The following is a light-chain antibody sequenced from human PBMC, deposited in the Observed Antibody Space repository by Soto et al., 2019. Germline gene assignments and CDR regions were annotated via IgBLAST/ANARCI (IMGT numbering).Light chain of an antibody. Sequence: DIQMTQSPSSLSASVGDRVTITCRASQSISSYLNWYQQKPGKAPKLLIYAASSLQSGVTSRFSGSGSGTDFTLTISSLQPEDFATYYCQQSYSTPITFGHGTRLEI. CDR3: QQSYSTPIT. J-gene: IGKJ5*01. CDR2: AAS. V-gene: IGKV1-39*01. CDR1: QSISSY.